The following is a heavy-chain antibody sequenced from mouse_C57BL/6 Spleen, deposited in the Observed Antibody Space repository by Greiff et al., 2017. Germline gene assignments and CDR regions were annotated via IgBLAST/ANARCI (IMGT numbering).Heavy chain of an antibody. Sequence: VQLQQPGAELVKPGASVKLSCKASGYTFTSYWMHWVKQRPGQGLEWIGMIHPNSGSTNYNEKFKSKATLTVDKSSSTAYMQLSSLTSEDSAVYYCARGIYYYGSSDVGAMDYWGQGTSVTVSS. CDR2: IHPNSGST. CDR3: ARGIYYYGSSDVGAMDY. J-gene: IGHJ4*01. CDR1: GYTFTSYW. V-gene: IGHV1-64*01. D-gene: IGHD1-1*01.